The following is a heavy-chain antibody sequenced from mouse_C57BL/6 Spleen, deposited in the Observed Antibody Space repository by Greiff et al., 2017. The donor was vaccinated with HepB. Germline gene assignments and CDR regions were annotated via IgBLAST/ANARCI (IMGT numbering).Heavy chain of an antibody. D-gene: IGHD1-1*01. J-gene: IGHJ2*01. CDR2: IYPGDGDT. Sequence: QVQLQQSGPELVKPGASVKISCKASGYAFSSSWMNWVKQRPGKGLEWIGRIYPGDGDTNYNGKFKGKATLTADKSSSTAYMQLSSLTSEDSAVYFCAFITTVVEGYYFDYWGQGTTLTVSS. CDR3: AFITTVVEGYYFDY. CDR1: GYAFSSSW. V-gene: IGHV1-82*01.